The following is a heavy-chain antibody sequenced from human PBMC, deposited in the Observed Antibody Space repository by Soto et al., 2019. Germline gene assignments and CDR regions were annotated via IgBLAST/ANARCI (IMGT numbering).Heavy chain of an antibody. J-gene: IGHJ4*02. D-gene: IGHD3-22*01. V-gene: IGHV1-69*05. CDR2: NIPIFGTA. Sequence: QVQLVQSGAEGKKPGSSVKVSCTDSGCTFRSSAISWVRQAPGQGLEWMGGNIPIFGTADYAQKFQGRVTITSDESTSTAYMELSSLRSEDTAVYYCAIHSESRAYYYRGLDYWGQLTLVTVAS. CDR3: AIHSESRAYYYRGLDY. CDR1: GCTFRSSA.